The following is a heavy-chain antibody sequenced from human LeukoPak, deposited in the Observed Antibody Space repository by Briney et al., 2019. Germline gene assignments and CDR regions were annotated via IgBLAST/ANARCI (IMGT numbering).Heavy chain of an antibody. CDR1: GFTFSSYW. CDR3: ARRAGAYSHPYDY. CDR2: IKQDGSEK. Sequence: PGGSLRLSCAASGFTFSSYWMTWVRQAPGKGLEWVANIKQDGSEKYYVDSVKGRFTISRDNAKNSLYLQTNSLGAEDTAVYYCARRAGAYSHPYDYWGQGTLVTVSS. J-gene: IGHJ4*02. V-gene: IGHV3-7*03. D-gene: IGHD4/OR15-4a*01.